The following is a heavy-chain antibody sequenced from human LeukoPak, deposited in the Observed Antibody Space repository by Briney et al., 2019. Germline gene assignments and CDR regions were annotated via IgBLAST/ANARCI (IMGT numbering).Heavy chain of an antibody. J-gene: IGHJ1*01. D-gene: IGHD3-22*01. V-gene: IGHV4-34*01. CDR3: ARPNERTYYYDSSGYYFEQ. CDR2: IYYSGST. CDR1: GGSFSGYY. Sequence: SETLSLTCAVYGGSFSGYYWSWIRQSPGKGLEWIGSIYYSGSTYYNPSLKSRVTISVDTSKNQFSLKLSSVTAADTAVYYCARPNERTYYYDSSGYYFEQWGQGTLVTVSS.